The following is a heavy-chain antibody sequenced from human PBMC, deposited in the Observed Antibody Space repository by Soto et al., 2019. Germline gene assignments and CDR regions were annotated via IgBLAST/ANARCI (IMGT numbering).Heavy chain of an antibody. V-gene: IGHV4-61*01. Sequence: SETLSLTCTVSGGSVSSGSYFWTWIRQPPGKGLEWIGNIYYTGSTEYNPSLKSRVTISVDTPKNQFSLKLSSVAAADTAVYYCGRTDSSGAWAAWYWGQGTLVTVSS. CDR1: GGSVSSGSYF. J-gene: IGHJ4*02. D-gene: IGHD3-22*01. CDR2: IYYTGST. CDR3: GRTDSSGAWAAWY.